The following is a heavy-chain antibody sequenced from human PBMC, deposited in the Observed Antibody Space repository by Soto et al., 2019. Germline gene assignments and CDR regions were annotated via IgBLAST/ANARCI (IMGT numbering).Heavy chain of an antibody. Sequence: EVQLVESGGGLVQPGGSLRLSCAASGFTVSSNYMSWVRQAPGKGLEWGSVIYSGGSTYYADSVKGRFTISRDNSQNTLYLQMNSLRAADTAVYYCARPMVRGVILDAFDIWGQGTMVTVSS. CDR3: ARPMVRGVILDAFDI. V-gene: IGHV3-66*04. CDR2: IYSGGST. D-gene: IGHD3-10*01. J-gene: IGHJ3*02. CDR1: GFTVSSNY.